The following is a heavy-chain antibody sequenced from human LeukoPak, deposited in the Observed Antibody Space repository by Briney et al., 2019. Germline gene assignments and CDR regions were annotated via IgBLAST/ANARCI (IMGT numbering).Heavy chain of an antibody. CDR3: AKDSIAVAGKYYFDY. CDR2: ISGSGGST. V-gene: IGHV3-23*01. J-gene: IGHJ4*02. D-gene: IGHD6-19*01. Sequence: PGGSLRLSCAASGFTFSSYAMSWVRQAPWKGLEWVSAISGSGGSTYYADSVKGRFTISRDNSKNTLYLQMNSLRAEDTAVYYCAKDSIAVAGKYYFDYWGQGTLVTVSS. CDR1: GFTFSSYA.